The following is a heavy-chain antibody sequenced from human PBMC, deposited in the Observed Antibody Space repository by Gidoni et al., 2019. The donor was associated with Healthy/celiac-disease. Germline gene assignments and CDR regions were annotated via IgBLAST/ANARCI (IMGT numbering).Heavy chain of an antibody. CDR1: GFTFSSYW. J-gene: IGHJ5*02. Sequence: EVQLVESGGGLVQPGGSLRLSCAASGFTFSSYWMSWVRQAPGKGLEWVANIKRDGSEKYYVDSVKGRFTISRDNAKNSLYLQMNSLRAEDTAVYYCARPYCGGDCYSGWFDPWGQGTLVTVSS. V-gene: IGHV3-7*03. CDR3: ARPYCGGDCYSGWFDP. CDR2: IKRDGSEK. D-gene: IGHD2-21*02.